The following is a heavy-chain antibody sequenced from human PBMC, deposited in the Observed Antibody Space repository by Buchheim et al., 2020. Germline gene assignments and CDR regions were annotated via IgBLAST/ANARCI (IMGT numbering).Heavy chain of an antibody. CDR3: ATMVRGVPYYYYYGMDV. V-gene: IGHV4-34*01. D-gene: IGHD3-10*01. CDR2: INHSGST. Sequence: QVQLQQWGAGLLKPSETLSLTCAVYGGSFSGYYWSWIRQPPGKGLEWIGEINHSGSTNYNPSLKSRVTISVDTSKNQFSLKLSSVTVADTAVYYCATMVRGVPYYYYYGMDVWGQGTT. J-gene: IGHJ6*02. CDR1: GGSFSGYY.